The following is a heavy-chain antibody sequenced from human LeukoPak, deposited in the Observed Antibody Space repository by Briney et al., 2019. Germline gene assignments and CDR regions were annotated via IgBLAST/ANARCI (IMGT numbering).Heavy chain of an antibody. D-gene: IGHD4-17*01. CDR1: GFTFSSYS. CDR3: ARASDYGDYFSGMDV. V-gene: IGHV3-21*01. CDR2: ISSGTTYI. Sequence: GGSLRLSCATSGFTFSSYSMNWIRQAPGKGLEWVSSISSGTTYIYYADSLKGRFTISRDNAKSSLCLQMNSLRAEDTAVYYCARASDYGDYFSGMDVWGQGTTVTVSS. J-gene: IGHJ6*02.